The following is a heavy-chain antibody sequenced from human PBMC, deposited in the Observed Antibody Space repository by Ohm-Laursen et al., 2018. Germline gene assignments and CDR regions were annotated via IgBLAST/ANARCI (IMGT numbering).Heavy chain of an antibody. CDR1: GYTFTSYD. V-gene: IGHV1-8*01. CDR3: ARVGYSSSWYSVNYYYYGMDV. CDR2: MNPNSGNT. D-gene: IGHD6-13*01. Sequence: ASVKVSCKASGYTFTSYDINWVRQATGQGLEWMGWMNPNSGNTGYAQKFQGRVTMTRNTSISTAYMELSSLRSEDTAVYYCARVGYSSSWYSVNYYYYGMDVWGQGTTVTVSS. J-gene: IGHJ6*02.